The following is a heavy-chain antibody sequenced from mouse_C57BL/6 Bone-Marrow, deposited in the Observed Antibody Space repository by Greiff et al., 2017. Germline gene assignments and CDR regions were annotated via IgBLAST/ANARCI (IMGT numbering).Heavy chain of an antibody. Sequence: EVQLQQSGTVLARPGASVKMSCKTSGYTFTSYWMHWVKQRPGQGLEWIGAIYPGNSDTSYNQKFKGKAKLTAVTSASTAYMELSSLTNEDSAVYYCTRPYYYGSQSHWYFDVWGTGTTVTVSS. CDR2: IYPGNSDT. J-gene: IGHJ1*03. D-gene: IGHD1-1*01. V-gene: IGHV1-5*01. CDR1: GYTFTSYW. CDR3: TRPYYYGSQSHWYFDV.